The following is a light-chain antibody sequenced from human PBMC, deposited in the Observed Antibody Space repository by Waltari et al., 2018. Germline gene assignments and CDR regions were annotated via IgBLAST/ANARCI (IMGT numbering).Light chain of an antibody. Sequence: EIVLTQSPASLSLSPGERATHSCRASQLVSSYLAWYQQKPGQAPRLLIYDASNRATGIPARFSGSGSGTDFTLTISSLEPEDFAVYYCQQRKGTFGQGTKVEIK. CDR3: QQRKGT. J-gene: IGKJ1*01. CDR1: QLVSSY. CDR2: DAS. V-gene: IGKV3-11*01.